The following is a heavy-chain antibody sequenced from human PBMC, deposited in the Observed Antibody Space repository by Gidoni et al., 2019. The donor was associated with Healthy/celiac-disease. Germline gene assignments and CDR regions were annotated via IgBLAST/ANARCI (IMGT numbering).Heavy chain of an antibody. V-gene: IGHV3-21*01. Sequence: EVQLVESGGGLVKPGGSLRLSCAASGFTFSSYSMNWVRQAPGKGLEWVSSISSSSSYIYYADSVKGRLTISRDNAKNSLYLQMNSLRAEDTAVYYCARGLGERNYGSGTNDAFDIWGQGTMVTVSS. CDR2: ISSSSSYI. CDR1: GFTFSSYS. CDR3: ARGLGERNYGSGTNDAFDI. J-gene: IGHJ3*02. D-gene: IGHD3-10*01.